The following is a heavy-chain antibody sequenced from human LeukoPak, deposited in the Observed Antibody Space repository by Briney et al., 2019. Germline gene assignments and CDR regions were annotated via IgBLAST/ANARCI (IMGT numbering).Heavy chain of an antibody. Sequence: SETLSLTRTGSGGSISSHYWSWIRQPPGKGLEWIGYIYYSGSTNHNPSLKSRVTISVDTSKNQFSLKLSSVTAADTAVYYCARVAAAGTPYYYMDVWGKGTTVTVSS. CDR1: GGSISSHY. CDR2: IYYSGST. CDR3: ARVAAAGTPYYYMDV. J-gene: IGHJ6*03. V-gene: IGHV4-59*11. D-gene: IGHD6-13*01.